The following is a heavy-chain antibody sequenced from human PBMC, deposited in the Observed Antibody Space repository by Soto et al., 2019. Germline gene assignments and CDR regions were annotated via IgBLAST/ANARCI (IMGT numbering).Heavy chain of an antibody. Sequence: SETLSLTCTVSGGSISSSSYYWGWIRQPPGKGLEWIGSIYYSGSTYYNPSLKSRVTISVDTSKNQFSLKLSSVTAADTAVYYCANERALILWFWGQGTLVTVSS. J-gene: IGHJ4*02. V-gene: IGHV4-39*01. CDR2: IYYSGST. CDR3: ANERALILWF. D-gene: IGHD3-10*01. CDR1: GGSISSSSYY.